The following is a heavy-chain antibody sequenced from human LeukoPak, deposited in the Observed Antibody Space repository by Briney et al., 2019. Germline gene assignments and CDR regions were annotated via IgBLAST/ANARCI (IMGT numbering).Heavy chain of an antibody. J-gene: IGHJ4*02. Sequence: GGSLRLSCAASGFTVSSNYMSWVRQAPGKGLEWVSVIYSGGSTYYADSVKGRFTISRDNSKNTLYLQMNSLRAEDTAVYYCTRGGLIYSSSWGYWGQGTLVTVSS. CDR1: GFTVSSNY. CDR3: TRGGLIYSSSWGY. V-gene: IGHV3-66*01. CDR2: IYSGGST. D-gene: IGHD6-13*01.